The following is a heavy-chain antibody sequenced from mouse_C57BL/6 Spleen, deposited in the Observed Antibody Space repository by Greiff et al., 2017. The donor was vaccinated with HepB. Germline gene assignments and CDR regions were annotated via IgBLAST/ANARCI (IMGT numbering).Heavy chain of an antibody. J-gene: IGHJ2*01. CDR2: IDPETGGT. D-gene: IGHD1-1*01. V-gene: IGHV1-15*01. CDR1: GYTFTDYE. CDR3: TRVTTVDDY. Sequence: QVQLQQSGAELVRPGASVTLSCKASGYTFTDYEMHWVKQTPVHGLEWIGAIDPETGGTAYNQKFKGKAILTADKSSSTAYMELRSLTSEDSAVYYCTRVTTVDDYWGQGTTLTVSS.